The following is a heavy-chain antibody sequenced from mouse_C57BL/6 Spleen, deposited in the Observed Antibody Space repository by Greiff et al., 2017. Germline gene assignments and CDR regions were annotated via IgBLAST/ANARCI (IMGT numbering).Heavy chain of an antibody. D-gene: IGHD1-1*01. J-gene: IGHJ1*03. Sequence: EVKLMESGGDLVKPGGSLKLSCAASGFTFSSYGMSWVRQTPDKRLEWVATISSGGSYTYYPDSVKGRFTISRDNAKNTLYLQMSRLKSEDKAMYYCARGGYYYGSSYLGWYFDVWGTGTTVTVSS. CDR1: GFTFSSYG. CDR2: ISSGGSYT. CDR3: ARGGYYYGSSYLGWYFDV. V-gene: IGHV5-6*01.